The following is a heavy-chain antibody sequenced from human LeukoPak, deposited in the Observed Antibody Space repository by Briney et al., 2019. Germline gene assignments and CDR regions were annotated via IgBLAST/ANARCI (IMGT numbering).Heavy chain of an antibody. V-gene: IGHV3-23*01. D-gene: IGHD6-13*01. Sequence: PGGSLRLSCAASGFRFSSYAMSWVRQAPGKGLEWVSAISGSDDRTYYADSGKGRFTISRDNSKNTLYLQMNTLRVEDTAVYYCAKDRHSISWYRDFGYWGQGTLVTVSS. J-gene: IGHJ4*02. CDR1: GFRFSSYA. CDR2: ISGSDDRT. CDR3: AKDRHSISWYRDFGY.